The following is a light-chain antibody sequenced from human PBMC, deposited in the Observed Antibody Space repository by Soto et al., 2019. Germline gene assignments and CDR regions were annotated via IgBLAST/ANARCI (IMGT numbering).Light chain of an antibody. CDR1: QSVSSSY. V-gene: IGKV3-20*01. CDR2: GAS. J-gene: IGKJ3*01. CDR3: QQYSSSQRAFT. Sequence: EIVLTQSPGTLSLSPGERATLSCRASQSVSSSYLAWYQQKPGQAPRLLIYGASSRATGIPDRFSGSGSGSDFTLTISRLEPEDFAMYYCQQYSSSQRAFTFGPGTKVDIK.